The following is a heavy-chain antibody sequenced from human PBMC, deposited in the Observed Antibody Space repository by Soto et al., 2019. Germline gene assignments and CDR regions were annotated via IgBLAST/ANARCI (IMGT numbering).Heavy chain of an antibody. V-gene: IGHV4-59*01. CDR1: GGSISSYY. D-gene: IGHD4-17*01. Sequence: PSETLSLTCTVSGGSISSYYWIWIRQPPGKGLEGIGYIYYSGSTNYNPSLKSRVTISVDTSKNQFSLKLSSVTAADTAVYYCATSTTVTLIWNYWGQGTLVTVSS. CDR3: ATSTTVTLIWNY. J-gene: IGHJ4*02. CDR2: IYYSGST.